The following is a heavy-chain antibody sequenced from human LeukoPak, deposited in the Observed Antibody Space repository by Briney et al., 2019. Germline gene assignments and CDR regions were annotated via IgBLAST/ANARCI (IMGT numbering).Heavy chain of an antibody. J-gene: IGHJ4*02. Sequence: SETLSLTCTVSGGSISSYYWSWIRQPPGKGLEWIGYICYSGSTNYNPSLKSRVTISVDTSKNQFSLKLSSVTAADTAVYYCARNVLRYFDWFDYWGQGTLVTVSS. D-gene: IGHD3-9*01. CDR2: ICYSGST. CDR3: ARNVLRYFDWFDY. V-gene: IGHV4-59*08. CDR1: GGSISSYY.